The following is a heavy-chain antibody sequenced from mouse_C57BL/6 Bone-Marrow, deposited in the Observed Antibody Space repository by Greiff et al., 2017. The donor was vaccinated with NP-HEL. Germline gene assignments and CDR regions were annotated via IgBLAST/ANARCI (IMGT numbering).Heavy chain of an antibody. CDR2: IRSKSNNYAT. D-gene: IGHD2-10*01. Sequence: GGGLVQPKGSLKLSCAASGFSFNTYAMNWVRQAPGKGLEWVARIRSKSNNYATYYADSVKDRFTISRDDSESMLYLQMNNLKTEDTAMYYCVRQGAYSPFAYWGQGTLVTVSA. V-gene: IGHV10-1*01. J-gene: IGHJ3*01. CDR1: GFSFNTYA. CDR3: VRQGAYSPFAY.